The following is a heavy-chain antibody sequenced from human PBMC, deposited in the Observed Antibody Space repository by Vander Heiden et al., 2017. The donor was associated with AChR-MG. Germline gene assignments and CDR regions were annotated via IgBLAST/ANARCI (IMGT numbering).Heavy chain of an antibody. D-gene: IGHD1-26*01. V-gene: IGHV3-7*01. CDR1: GFTFSTYW. Sequence: EVQLVESGGGLVQPGGSLRLSCAASGFTFSTYWMSWVRQAPGKGLEWVANIKQDGSEKYYVDSVKGRFTISRDNAQNSLYLQMNSLRAEDTALYYCARGWELDAYWGQGTLVTVSS. CDR2: IKQDGSEK. J-gene: IGHJ4*02. CDR3: ARGWELDAY.